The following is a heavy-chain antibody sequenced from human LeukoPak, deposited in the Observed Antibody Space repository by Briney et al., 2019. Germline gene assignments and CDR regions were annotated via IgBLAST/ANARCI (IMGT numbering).Heavy chain of an antibody. D-gene: IGHD3-10*01. V-gene: IGHV4-38-2*02. Sequence: SETLSLTCTVSGYSISSGYYWGWIRQPPGKGLEWIGSIYHSGRTYYNPSLKSRVTISVDTSKNQFSLKLSSVTAADTAVYYCARRPSYYYGSGRKSPPFDYWGQGTLVTVSS. CDR3: ARRPSYYYGSGRKSPPFDY. J-gene: IGHJ4*02. CDR2: IYHSGRT. CDR1: GYSISSGYY.